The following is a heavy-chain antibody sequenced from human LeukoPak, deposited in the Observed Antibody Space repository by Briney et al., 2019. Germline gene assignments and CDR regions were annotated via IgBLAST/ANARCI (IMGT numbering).Heavy chain of an antibody. CDR2: INSDGSST. CDR1: GFTFSSYW. CDR3: ASTVTGYYFGY. J-gene: IGHJ4*02. Sequence: PGGSLRLSCAASGFTFSSYWMHWVRQAPGKGLVWVSRINSDGSSTSYADSVKGRFTISRDNAKNTLYLQMNSLRAEDTAVYYCASTVTGYYFGYWGQGTLVTVSS. D-gene: IGHD4-17*01. V-gene: IGHV3-74*01.